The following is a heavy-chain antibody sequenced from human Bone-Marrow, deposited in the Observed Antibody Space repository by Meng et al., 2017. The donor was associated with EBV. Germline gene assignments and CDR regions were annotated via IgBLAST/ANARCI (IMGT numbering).Heavy chain of an antibody. D-gene: IGHD6-6*01. Sequence: QITLSESRPTLVKPTQTLTLTCTFSGFSLSTRGVGVGWIRQPPGKALEWLAVIYWDDDKRYSPSLKSRLTIAKDTSKNQVVLTMTNMDPVDAATYYCAHLIAARPFDYWGRGSLVTVSS. CDR1: GFSLSTRGVG. V-gene: IGHV2-5*02. CDR3: AHLIAARPFDY. CDR2: IYWDDDK. J-gene: IGHJ4*02.